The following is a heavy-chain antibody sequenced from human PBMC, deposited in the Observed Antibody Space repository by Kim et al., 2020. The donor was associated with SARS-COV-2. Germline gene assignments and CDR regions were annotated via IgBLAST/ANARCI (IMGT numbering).Heavy chain of an antibody. CDR2: ISSSSSYI. J-gene: IGHJ4*02. Sequence: GGSLRLSCAASGFTFSSYSMNWVRQAPGKGLEWVSSISSSSSYIYYADSVKGRFTISRDNAKNSLYLQMNSLRAEDTAVYYCARVGSSWEGDFDYWGQGTLVTVSS. CDR1: GFTFSSYS. V-gene: IGHV3-21*01. CDR3: ARVGSSWEGDFDY. D-gene: IGHD6-13*01.